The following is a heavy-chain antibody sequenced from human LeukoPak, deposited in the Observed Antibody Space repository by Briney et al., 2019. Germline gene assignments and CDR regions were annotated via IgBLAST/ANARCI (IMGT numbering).Heavy chain of an antibody. CDR2: INPNSGGT. V-gene: IGHV1-2*06. CDR3: ATRGYSYGYAYFDY. Sequence: ASVKVSCKASGYTFTGYYMHWVRQAPGQGLEWMGRINPNSGGTNYAQKFQGRVTMTRDTSISTACMELSRLRSDDTAVYYCATRGYSYGYAYFDYWGQGTLVTVSS. J-gene: IGHJ4*02. CDR1: GYTFTGYY. D-gene: IGHD5-18*01.